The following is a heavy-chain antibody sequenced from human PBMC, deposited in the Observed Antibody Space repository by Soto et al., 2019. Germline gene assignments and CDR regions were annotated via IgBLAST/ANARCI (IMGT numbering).Heavy chain of an antibody. CDR1: VGSLSRFA. CDR3: ARENVVPYGMDV. CDR2: IIPIFGTA. J-gene: IGHJ6*01. V-gene: IGHV1-69*13. D-gene: IGHD2-21*01. Sequence: GAPWKASSKAFVGSLSRFAIRRGRPAPGQGLEWMGGIIPIFGTANYAQKFQGRVTITADESTSTAYMELSSLRSEDTAVYYCARENVVPYGMDVWGQGTTVTVSS.